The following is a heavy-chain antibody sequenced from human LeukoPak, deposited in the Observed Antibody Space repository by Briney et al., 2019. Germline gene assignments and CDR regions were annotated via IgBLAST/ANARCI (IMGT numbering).Heavy chain of an antibody. CDR2: ISWNSGSI. V-gene: IGHV3-9*01. CDR1: GFTFDDYA. J-gene: IGHJ4*02. CDR3: AKDYAVAATRPFDY. D-gene: IGHD2-15*01. Sequence: PGRSLRLSCAASGFTFDDYAMHWVRQAPGKGLEWVSGISWNSGSIGYADSVKGRFTISRDNDKNSLYPQMSRLRAEDTALYYCAKDYAVAATRPFDYWGQGTLVTVSS.